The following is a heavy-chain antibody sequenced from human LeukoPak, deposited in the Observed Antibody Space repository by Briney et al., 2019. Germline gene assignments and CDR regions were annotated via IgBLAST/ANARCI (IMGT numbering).Heavy chain of an antibody. D-gene: IGHD5-18*01. CDR3: ARMTTVDTAMSSNFDF. J-gene: IGHJ4*02. V-gene: IGHV4-39*01. Sequence: PSETLSLTCTVSGGSISSSSYYWVWIRQPPGKGLEWIGSIYYSGSTYYNPSLKSRVTMSVDTSKNQFSLKLNSVTAADTAVYYCARMTTVDTAMSSNFDFWGQGNPGHRLL. CDR2: IYYSGST. CDR1: GGSISSSSYY.